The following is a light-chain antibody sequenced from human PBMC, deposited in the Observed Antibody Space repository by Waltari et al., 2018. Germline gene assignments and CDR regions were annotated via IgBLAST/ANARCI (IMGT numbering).Light chain of an antibody. CDR3: CSYAGSYTFV. J-gene: IGLJ7*01. CDR1: SSAVGNYNF. V-gene: IGLV2-11*01. CDR2: DVV. Sequence: QSALTQPRSVSGSPGQSVTISCSGTSSAVGNYNFVSWYQQHPGNAPKLLIYDVVKRPSGVPDRFSGSKSGNTASRTISGRQTEDEADYYCCSYAGSYTFVFGGGTQLTVL.